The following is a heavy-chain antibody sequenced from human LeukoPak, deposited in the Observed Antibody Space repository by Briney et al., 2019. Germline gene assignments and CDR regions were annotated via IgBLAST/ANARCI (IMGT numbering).Heavy chain of an antibody. D-gene: IGHD6-19*01. CDR2: INPSSGGT. V-gene: IGHV1-2*02. Sequence: ASVKVSCKASGYTFTGYYMHWVRQAPGQGLEWMGWINPSSGGTNYAQKFQGRVTMTRDTSISTAYMELSRLRSDDTAVYYCARDPVSSSGWWEFDYWGQGTLVTVSS. CDR3: ARDPVSSSGWWEFDY. CDR1: GYTFTGYY. J-gene: IGHJ4*02.